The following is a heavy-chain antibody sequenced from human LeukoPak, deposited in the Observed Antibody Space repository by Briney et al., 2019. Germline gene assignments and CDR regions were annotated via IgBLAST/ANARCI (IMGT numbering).Heavy chain of an antibody. CDR2: IYSSGTT. CDR3: ARGRAWELPDYFQL. V-gene: IGHV4-59*08. D-gene: IGHD1-26*01. J-gene: IGHJ1*01. Sequence: PSETLSLTCAVSGGSFTHYYWSWIRQPPGKGLQWIGYIYSSGTTKYNPSLKSRVTISLDMPNNQFSLILTSVTAADTAVYYCARGRAWELPDYFQLWGRAPWSPSPQ. CDR1: GGSFTHYY.